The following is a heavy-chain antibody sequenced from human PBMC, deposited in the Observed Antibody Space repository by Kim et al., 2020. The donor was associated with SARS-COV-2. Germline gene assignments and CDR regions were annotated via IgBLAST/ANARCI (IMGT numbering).Heavy chain of an antibody. CDR2: IHYTGST. CDR3: ARAVVTGDRGRGFFDN. V-gene: IGHV4-59*01. J-gene: IGHJ4*03. Sequence: SETLSLTCTVSTGSSSSYYWAWIRQPPGKGLEWIGSIHYTGSTTYNPSLDSRVTISMXTSQNEFSLXLISVTASDTALYYCARAVVTGDRGRGFFDNWAXXXXVTVSS. CDR1: TGSSSSYY. D-gene: IGHD7-27*01.